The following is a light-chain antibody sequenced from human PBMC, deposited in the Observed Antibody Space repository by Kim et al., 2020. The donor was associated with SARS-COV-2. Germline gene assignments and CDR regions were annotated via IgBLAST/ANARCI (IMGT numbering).Light chain of an antibody. Sequence: QTPTFTGSGDSNNVGNQGVAWLQQHHGHPPKLLSYRNNNRPSGISERFSASRSGNTASLTISGLLPEDEADYYCSAWDNILTAVVFGGGTQLTVL. V-gene: IGLV10-54*01. J-gene: IGLJ2*01. CDR1: SNNVGNQG. CDR3: SAWDNILTAVV. CDR2: RNN.